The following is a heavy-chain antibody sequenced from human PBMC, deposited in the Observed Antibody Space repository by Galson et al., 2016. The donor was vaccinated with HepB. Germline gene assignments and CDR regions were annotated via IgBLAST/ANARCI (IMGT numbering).Heavy chain of an antibody. CDR3: ARDEGEYSLFDS. J-gene: IGHJ4*02. CDR2: VWYDGRKK. CDR1: GFSLNSYV. Sequence: SLRLSCAASGFSLNSYVMHWVRQAPGKGLEWAAVVWYDGRKKYYADSVKGRFTISRDISKNTLYLQMNNLRVEDTAVYYCARDEGEYSLFDSWGQGTQVTVSS. V-gene: IGHV3-33*01. D-gene: IGHD5-18*01.